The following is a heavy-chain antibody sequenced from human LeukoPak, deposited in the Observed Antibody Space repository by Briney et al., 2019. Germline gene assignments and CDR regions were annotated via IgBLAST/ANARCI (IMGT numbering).Heavy chain of an antibody. CDR2: ISWRGGST. V-gene: IGHV3-23*01. Sequence: GGSLRLSFAASGFPFCSYAMSGGRPAPGEGLGWVSAISWRGGSTYYADSVKGRFTISRDNSKNTLYLQMNSLRAEDTAVYYCAKGRGGYGYGDYLLYYFDYWGQGTLVTVSS. CDR3: AKGRGGYGYGDYLLYYFDY. CDR1: GFPFCSYA. D-gene: IGHD4-17*01. J-gene: IGHJ4*02.